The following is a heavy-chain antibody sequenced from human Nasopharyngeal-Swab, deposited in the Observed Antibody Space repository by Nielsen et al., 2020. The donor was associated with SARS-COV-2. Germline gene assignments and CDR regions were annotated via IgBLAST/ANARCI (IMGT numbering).Heavy chain of an antibody. CDR1: GFTFSSYG. CDR3: AREGDGYNSPHTNFY. CDR2: IWYDGSNK. V-gene: IGHV3-33*01. D-gene: IGHD5-24*01. Sequence: GGSLRLSCAASGFTFSSYGMHWVRQAPGKGLEWVAVIWYDGSNKYYADSVKGRFTISRDNSKNTLYLQMNSLRAEDTAVYYCAREGDGYNSPHTNFYWGQGTLVTVSS. J-gene: IGHJ4*02.